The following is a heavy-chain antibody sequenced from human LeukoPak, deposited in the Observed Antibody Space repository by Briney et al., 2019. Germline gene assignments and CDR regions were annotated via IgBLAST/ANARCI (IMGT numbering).Heavy chain of an antibody. V-gene: IGHV4-39*07. CDR3: ARATGTYYYDSSGP. D-gene: IGHD3-22*01. CDR2: IYYSGST. J-gene: IGHJ5*02. CDR1: SGSISRSDYY. Sequence: SETLSLTCTVSSGSISRSDYYWGWLRQTPGKGLEWIGNIYYSGSTNYNPSLKSRVTISVDTSKNQFSLKLSSVTAADTAVYYCARATGTYYYDSSGPWGQGTLVTVSS.